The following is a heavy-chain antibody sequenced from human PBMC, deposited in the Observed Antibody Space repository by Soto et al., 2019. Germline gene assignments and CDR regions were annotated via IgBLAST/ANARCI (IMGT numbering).Heavy chain of an antibody. J-gene: IGHJ6*02. D-gene: IGHD4-4*01. CDR2: IYQSGST. CDR3: ARVQYV. CDR1: RGSISSGGYS. V-gene: IGHV4-30-2*01. Sequence: QLQLQESGSGLVKPSQTLSLTCAVSRGSISSGGYSWTWIRQPQGKGLEWIGYIYQSGSTYYNPSLKSRVTISVDRSKNQFSLKLSSVTAADTAVYYGARVQYVWGQGTTVTVSS.